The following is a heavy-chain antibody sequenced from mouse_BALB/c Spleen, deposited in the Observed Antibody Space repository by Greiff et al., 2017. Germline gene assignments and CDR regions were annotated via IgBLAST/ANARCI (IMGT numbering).Heavy chain of an antibody. CDR1: GFNIKDTY. J-gene: IGHJ2*01. D-gene: IGHD4-1*01. V-gene: IGHV14-3*02. CDR2: IDPANGNT. CDR3: ARSGVTGSYFDY. Sequence: EVKLVESGAELVKPGASVKLSCTASGFNIKDTYMHWVKQRPEQGLEWIGRIDPANGNTKYDPKFQGKATITADTSSNTAYLQLSSLTSEDTAVYYCARSGVTGSYFDYWGQGTTLTVSS.